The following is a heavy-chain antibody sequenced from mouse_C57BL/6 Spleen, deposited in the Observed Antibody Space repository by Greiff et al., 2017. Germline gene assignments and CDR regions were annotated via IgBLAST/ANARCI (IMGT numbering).Heavy chain of an antibody. V-gene: IGHV1-55*01. D-gene: IGHD2-4*01. Sequence: QVQLQQPGSELVKPGASVKMSCKASGYTFTSYWLTWVKPRPGQGLEWIGDIYPGSGSTNYNEKFKSKATLTVDTSSSTAYMQLSSLTSEDSAVYYCAREGIYYDHDGYFDVWGTGTTVTVSS. CDR1: GYTFTSYW. CDR2: IYPGSGST. J-gene: IGHJ1*03. CDR3: AREGIYYDHDGYFDV.